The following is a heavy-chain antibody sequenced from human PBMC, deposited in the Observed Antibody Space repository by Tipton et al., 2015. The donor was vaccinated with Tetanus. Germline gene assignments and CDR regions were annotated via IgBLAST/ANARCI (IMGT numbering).Heavy chain of an antibody. Sequence: TLSLTCAVSGGSISSGDYSWSWIRQPPGKGLEWIGYIYHTGSTYYNPSLRGRVTISTVGSKNHVSLGLTSVTAADTAIYYCAREVPAAGHFDSWGQGTLVTVSS. J-gene: IGHJ4*02. V-gene: IGHV4-30-2*01. CDR3: AREVPAAGHFDS. CDR1: GGSISSGDYS. CDR2: IYHTGST. D-gene: IGHD2-2*01.